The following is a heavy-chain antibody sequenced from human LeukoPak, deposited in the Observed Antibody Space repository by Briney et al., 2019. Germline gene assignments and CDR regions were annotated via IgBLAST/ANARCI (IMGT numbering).Heavy chain of an antibody. CDR1: GFTFTNAW. CDR2: ISLSGSTI. D-gene: IGHD4/OR15-4a*01. Sequence: PGESLRLSCAASGFTFTNAWMSWVRQAPGKGLEWVSYISLSGSTIHYTDSVKGRFTISRDNARDSLFLQMNSLRAEDTAVYYCARERSFYGANLAVDYWGQGTLVTVSS. CDR3: ARERSFYGANLAVDY. V-gene: IGHV3-11*01. J-gene: IGHJ4*02.